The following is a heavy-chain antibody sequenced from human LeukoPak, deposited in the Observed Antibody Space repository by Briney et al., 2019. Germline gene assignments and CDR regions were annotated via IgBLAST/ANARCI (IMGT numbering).Heavy chain of an antibody. Sequence: PSETLSLTCAISGVSINTCCYYWSWIRQPPGKGLEWIGYKYYSGSTRYNSSLRSRLTISLDTSKNQFSLRLSSVTAADTAVYYCARGRSYAFDLDSWGPGTLVIVSS. CDR1: GVSINTCCYY. J-gene: IGHJ4*02. D-gene: IGHD3-16*01. CDR3: ARGRSYAFDLDS. CDR2: KYYSGST. V-gene: IGHV4-61*01.